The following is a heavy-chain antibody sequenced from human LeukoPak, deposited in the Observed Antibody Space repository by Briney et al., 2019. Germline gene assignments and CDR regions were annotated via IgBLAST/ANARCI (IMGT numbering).Heavy chain of an antibody. CDR2: INPNSGGT. CDR1: GYTFTGYY. Sequence: GASVKVSCKASGYTFTGYYMHWVRQAPGQGLEWMGWINPNSGGTNYAQKFQGRVTMTRDTSISTAYMELSRLRSDDTAVYYCARMVRGDSPRTVYVDVWGKGTTVTVSS. D-gene: IGHD3-10*01. CDR3: ARMVRGDSPRTVYVDV. V-gene: IGHV1-2*02. J-gene: IGHJ6*03.